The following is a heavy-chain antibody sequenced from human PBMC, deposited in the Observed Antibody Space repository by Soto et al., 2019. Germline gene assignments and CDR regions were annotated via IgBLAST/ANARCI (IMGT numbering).Heavy chain of an antibody. CDR1: GFTFSGSA. V-gene: IGHV3-73*01. Sequence: GGSLRLSCAASGFTFSGSAMHWVRQASGKGLEWVGRIRSKANSYATAYAASVKGRFTISRDDSKNTAYLQMNSLKTEDTAVYYCTRVGDRIAVAGTLFWYFDLWGRGTLVTVSS. CDR2: IRSKANSYAT. CDR3: TRVGDRIAVAGTLFWYFDL. D-gene: IGHD6-19*01. J-gene: IGHJ2*01.